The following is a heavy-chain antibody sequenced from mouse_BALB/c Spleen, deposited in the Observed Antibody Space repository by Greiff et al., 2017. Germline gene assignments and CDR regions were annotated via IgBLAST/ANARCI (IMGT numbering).Heavy chain of an antibody. D-gene: IGHD3-1*01. V-gene: IGHV2-9*02. Sequence: VKLQESGPGLVAPSQSLSITCTVSGFSLTSYGVHWVRQPPGKGLEWLGVIWAGGSTNYNSALMSRLSISKDNSKSQVFLKMNSLQTDDTAMYYCARDQLEGAMDYWGQGTSVTVSS. J-gene: IGHJ4*01. CDR3: ARDQLEGAMDY. CDR1: GFSLTSYG. CDR2: IWAGGST.